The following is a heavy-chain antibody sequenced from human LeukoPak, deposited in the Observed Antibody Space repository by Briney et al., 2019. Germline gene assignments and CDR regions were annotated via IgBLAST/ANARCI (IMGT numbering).Heavy chain of an antibody. CDR3: ARDRGYTQDY. CDR2: IKSDGSST. Sequence: GGSLRLSRAASGFTFSTYWMHWVRQAPGKGLVWVSHIKSDGSSTSYADSVKGRFTISRDNAKNTLYLQMNSLRAEDTAVYFCARDRGYTQDYWGQGTLSPSPQ. V-gene: IGHV3-74*01. J-gene: IGHJ4*02. D-gene: IGHD5-12*01. CDR1: GFTFSTYW.